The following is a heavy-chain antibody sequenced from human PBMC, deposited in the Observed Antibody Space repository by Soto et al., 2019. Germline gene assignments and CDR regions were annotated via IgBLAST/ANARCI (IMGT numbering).Heavy chain of an antibody. CDR3: SRLRSVGATTADY. D-gene: IGHD1-26*01. V-gene: IGHV4-31*03. CDR1: GGSISRGDYY. J-gene: IGHJ4*02. Sequence: QVQLQESGPGLVRPSQTLSLTCTVSGGSISRGDYYWTWIRQHTGKGLEWIGYIYYSGGTFYNPSLKSRITISLDTSNNQVSLNLSSVTAADTAVYCCSRLRSVGATTADYWGQGTLVTVSS. CDR2: IYYSGGT.